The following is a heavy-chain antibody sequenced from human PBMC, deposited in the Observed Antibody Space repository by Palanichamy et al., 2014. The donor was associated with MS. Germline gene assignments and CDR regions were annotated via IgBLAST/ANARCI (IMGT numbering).Heavy chain of an antibody. J-gene: IGHJ4*02. V-gene: IGHV1-18*04. CDR1: GYPFSAFG. Sequence: HVHLVQSGAEVRKPGASVKVSCTGSGYPFSAFGVSWVRQAPGQGLEWMGWISAANGNTSYAQRVQGRVTMTTDASASIAYMELRSLRSDDTAFYYCARNNSALDFWGRGTLVTVSS. CDR3: ARNNSALDF. CDR2: ISAANGNT. D-gene: IGHD6-19*01.